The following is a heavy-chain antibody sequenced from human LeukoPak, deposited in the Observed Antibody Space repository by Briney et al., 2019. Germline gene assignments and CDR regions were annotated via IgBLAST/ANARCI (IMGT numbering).Heavy chain of an antibody. Sequence: SETLPLTCNVSGGSISGYHWSWIRQPPGKGLEWLGYIYYSGSSNYNPSLKSRVTISADTSKNQFSLKLNSVTAADTAVYYCAKNGQSGFSFDPWGQGTLVTVSS. J-gene: IGHJ5*02. CDR3: AKNGQSGFSFDP. CDR1: GGSISGYH. V-gene: IGHV4-59*12. CDR2: IYYSGSS. D-gene: IGHD3-3*01.